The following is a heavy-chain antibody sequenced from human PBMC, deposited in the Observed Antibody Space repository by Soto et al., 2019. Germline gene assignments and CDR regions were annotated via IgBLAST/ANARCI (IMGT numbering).Heavy chain of an antibody. D-gene: IGHD4-17*01. Sequence: QVQLVQSGAEVKKPGASVKVSCKASGYTFTSYDINWVRXAXGQGLEWMGWMNPNSGNTGYAQKXXXXXXXXXXXXXXXXXXXXXXXXXXXXXXXXXXXXXXXTEGDYWGQGTLVTVSS. V-gene: IGHV1-8*01. J-gene: IGHJ4*02. CDR3: XXXXXXTEGDY. CDR2: MNPNSGNT. CDR1: GYTFTSYD.